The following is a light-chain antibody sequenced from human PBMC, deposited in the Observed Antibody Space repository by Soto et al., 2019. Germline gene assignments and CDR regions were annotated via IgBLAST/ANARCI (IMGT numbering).Light chain of an antibody. J-gene: IGKJ5*01. CDR1: QDINKY. Sequence: IQMTQSPSSLSASVGDRVTITCRASQDINKYLAWYQQRPGTVPKLLIYSASTLKSGVPSRFSGSRSGTDFTLTISSQQPEDVATYYCQKYSGVPVTFGQGTRLEIQ. V-gene: IGKV1-27*01. CDR3: QKYSGVPVT. CDR2: SAS.